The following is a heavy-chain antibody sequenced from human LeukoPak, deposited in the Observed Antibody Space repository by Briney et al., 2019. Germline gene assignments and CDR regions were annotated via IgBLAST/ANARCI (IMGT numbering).Heavy chain of an antibody. CDR1: GFTFSSYS. CDR2: ISSSSSTI. CDR3: ASPIVVVIATRDAFDI. D-gene: IGHD2-21*01. Sequence: GGSLRLSCAASGFTFSSYSMNWVRQAPGKGLEWVSYISSSSSTIYYADSVKGRLTISRDNAKNSLYLQMNSLRDEDTAVYYCASPIVVVIATRDAFDIWGQGTMVTVSS. V-gene: IGHV3-48*02. J-gene: IGHJ3*02.